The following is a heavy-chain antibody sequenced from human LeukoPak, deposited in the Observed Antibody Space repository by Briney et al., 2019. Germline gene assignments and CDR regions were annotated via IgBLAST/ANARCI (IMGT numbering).Heavy chain of an antibody. CDR1: GFTFSSYA. Sequence: PGGSLRLSCAASGFTFSSYAMSWVRQAPGKGLEWVSAISGSGGSTYYADSVKGRFTISRDNSKHTLYLQMNSLRAEDTAVYYCAKMEAWTTVTGSGVDYWGQGTLVTVSS. CDR3: AKMEAWTTVTGSGVDY. CDR2: ISGSGGST. V-gene: IGHV3-23*01. D-gene: IGHD4-17*01. J-gene: IGHJ4*02.